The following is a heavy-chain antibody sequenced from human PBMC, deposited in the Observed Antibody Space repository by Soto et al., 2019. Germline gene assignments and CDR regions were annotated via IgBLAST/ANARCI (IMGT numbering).Heavy chain of an antibody. CDR1: GGSITDYY. D-gene: IGHD3-16*01. CDR3: AIAFAGFGAYWYFDL. J-gene: IGHJ2*01. CDR2: GYHSVSI. V-gene: IGHV4-59*01. Sequence: PSETLSLTCTVSGGSITDYYWSWIRQPQGKALEWIGYGYHSVSIHYNPSLETRVTISVDTSENQFSLRLSSVTAADTAVYYCAIAFAGFGAYWYFDLWGRGTLVTVSS.